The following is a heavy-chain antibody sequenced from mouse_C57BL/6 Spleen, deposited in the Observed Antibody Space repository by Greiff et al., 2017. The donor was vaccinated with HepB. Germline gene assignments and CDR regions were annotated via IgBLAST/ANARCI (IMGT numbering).Heavy chain of an antibody. CDR3: TRGGIYYDFLYAMDY. CDR1: GFTFSSYA. D-gene: IGHD2-4*01. J-gene: IGHJ4*01. CDR2: ISSGGDYI. V-gene: IGHV5-9-1*02. Sequence: EVQLVESGEGLVKPGGSLKLSCAASGFTFSSYAMSWVRQTPEKRLEWVAYISSGGDYIYYADTVKGRFTISRDNARNTLYLQMSSLKSEDTAMYYCTRGGIYYDFLYAMDYWGQGTSVTVSS.